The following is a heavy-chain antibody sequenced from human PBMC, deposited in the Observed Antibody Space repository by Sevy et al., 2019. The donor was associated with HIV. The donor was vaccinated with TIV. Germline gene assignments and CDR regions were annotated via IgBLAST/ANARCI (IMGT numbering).Heavy chain of an antibody. V-gene: IGHV3-48*01. Sequence: GGSLRLSCAASGFSFSSFSMNWVRQAPGKGLELVSYISSSSSNIYYADSVKGRFTISRDNAKKSLYLQMNSLRAEDTAVYYCARGYCSSTSCIYDPWGQGTLVTVSS. D-gene: IGHD2-2*01. CDR3: ARGYCSSTSCIYDP. CDR1: GFSFSSFS. CDR2: ISSSSSNI. J-gene: IGHJ5*02.